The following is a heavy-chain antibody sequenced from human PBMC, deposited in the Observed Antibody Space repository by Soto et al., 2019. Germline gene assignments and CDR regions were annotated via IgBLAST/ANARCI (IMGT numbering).Heavy chain of an antibody. Sequence: EVQLVESGGGLVKPGGSLRLSCAASGFTFSSYSMNWVRQAPGKGLEWVSSISSSSSYIYYADSVKGRFTISRDNAKNSLYLQMNSLRAEDTAVYYCARLRDYGDDVDYWGQGTLVTVSS. CDR2: ISSSSSYI. CDR1: GFTFSSYS. D-gene: IGHD4-17*01. CDR3: ARLRDYGDDVDY. V-gene: IGHV3-21*01. J-gene: IGHJ4*02.